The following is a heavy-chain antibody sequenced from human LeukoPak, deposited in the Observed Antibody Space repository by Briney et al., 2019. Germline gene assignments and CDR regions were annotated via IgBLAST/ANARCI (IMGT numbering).Heavy chain of an antibody. CDR1: GGTFSSYA. CDR3: ARDRRGGIQYYYYGMDV. CDR2: IIPILGIA. Sequence: SVKVSCKASGGTFSSYAISWVRQAPGQGLEWMGRIIPILGIANYAQKFQGRVTITADKSTSTAYMELSSLRSEDTAVYYRARDRRGGIQYYYYGMDVWGQGTTVTVSS. J-gene: IGHJ6*02. V-gene: IGHV1-69*04. D-gene: IGHD5-18*01.